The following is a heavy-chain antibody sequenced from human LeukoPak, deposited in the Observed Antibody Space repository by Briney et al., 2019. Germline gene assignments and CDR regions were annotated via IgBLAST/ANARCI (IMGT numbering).Heavy chain of an antibody. CDR1: GFTVGNNQ. CDR3: ATGSPGIAGAAEARNY. CDR2: VYSGGTT. D-gene: IGHD6-19*01. J-gene: IGHJ4*02. V-gene: IGHV3-66*01. Sequence: GGSLRFSCAASGFTVGNNQMTWVRQATGKGLEWVSLVYSGGTTRYADSVKGRFTIARDNSKNTVYLQMNSLRAEDTAVYYCATGSPGIAGAAEARNYWGEGTLVTVSS.